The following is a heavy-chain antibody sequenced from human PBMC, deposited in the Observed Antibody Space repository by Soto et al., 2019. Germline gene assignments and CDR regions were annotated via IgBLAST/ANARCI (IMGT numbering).Heavy chain of an antibody. V-gene: IGHV3-30-3*01. CDR3: PRDGELNSVTTAAFDI. J-gene: IGHJ3*02. Sequence: GGSLRLSCAASGFTFSSYAMHWVRQAPGKGLEWVAVISYDGSNKYYAGSVKGRFTISRDNSKNTLYLQMNSLRAEDTAVYYCPRDGELNSVTTAAFDIWGQGTMVTVSS. CDR2: ISYDGSNK. D-gene: IGHD4-17*01. CDR1: GFTFSSYA.